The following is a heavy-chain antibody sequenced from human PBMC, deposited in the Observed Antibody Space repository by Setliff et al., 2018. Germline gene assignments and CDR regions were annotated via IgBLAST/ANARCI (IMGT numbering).Heavy chain of an antibody. CDR3: ARTGTYRYFDS. Sequence: PSETLSLTCTVSGGSISSGVYYWAWIRQPPGKGLEWIGRIYYRGDTYYNASLKSRLTLSVDTSKNQFSLKLTSVTAADTAVYYCARTGTYRYFDSWGQGTLVTVSS. J-gene: IGHJ4*02. CDR2: IYYRGDT. V-gene: IGHV4-39*01. D-gene: IGHD1-1*01. CDR1: GGSISSGVYY.